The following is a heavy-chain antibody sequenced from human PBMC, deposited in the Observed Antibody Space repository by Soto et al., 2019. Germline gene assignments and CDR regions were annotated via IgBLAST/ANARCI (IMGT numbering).Heavy chain of an antibody. V-gene: IGHV1-3*01. Sequence: SVKVSCKASGYTFTSYGIRWVRQAPGQRLEWMGWINAANGDTKYSPKFQGRVTITRDTSASTAYMELSSLRSEDTAVYYCVRRHVSATGIDWFDPWGQGTLVTVSS. J-gene: IGHJ5*02. D-gene: IGHD6-13*01. CDR1: GYTFTSYG. CDR2: INAANGDT. CDR3: VRRHVSATGIDWFDP.